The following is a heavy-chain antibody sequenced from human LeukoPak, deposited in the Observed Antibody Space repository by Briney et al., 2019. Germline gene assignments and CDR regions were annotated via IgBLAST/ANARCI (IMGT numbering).Heavy chain of an antibody. CDR2: IRYDGSNK. CDR3: AIEQQLSTGDAFDI. V-gene: IGHV3-30*02. CDR1: GFTFSGYG. D-gene: IGHD6-13*01. J-gene: IGHJ3*02. Sequence: GGSLRLSCAASGFTFSGYGMHWVRQAPGKGLEWVTFIRYDGSNKFYADSVKGRFTISRDSSKNTLYLQMNSLRSEDTAVYYCAIEQQLSTGDAFDIWGQGTMVTVSS.